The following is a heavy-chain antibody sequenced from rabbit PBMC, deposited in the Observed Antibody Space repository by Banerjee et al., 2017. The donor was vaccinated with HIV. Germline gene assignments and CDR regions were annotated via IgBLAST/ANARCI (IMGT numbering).Heavy chain of an antibody. D-gene: IGHD4-1*01. CDR3: VRDLAGVIGWNFGL. CDR1: GFDFSSYH. J-gene: IGHJ6*01. Sequence: QEQLEESGGGLVTPGGTLTLTCTASGFDFSSYHMGWVRQAPGKGLEWIACINSNTGNTVYASWAKGPFTISKTSSTTVTLQMTSLTAADTATYFCVRDLAGVIGWNFGLWGPGTLVTVS. V-gene: IGHV1S45*01. CDR2: INSNTGNT.